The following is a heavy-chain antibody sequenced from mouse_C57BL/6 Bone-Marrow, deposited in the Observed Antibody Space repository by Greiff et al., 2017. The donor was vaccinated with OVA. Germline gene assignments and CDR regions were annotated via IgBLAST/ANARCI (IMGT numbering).Heavy chain of an antibody. J-gene: IGHJ1*03. CDR2: IDPADSET. CDR3: ARRGGSSYIWYFDV. D-gene: IGHD1-1*01. Sequence: QVQLQRPGAALVRPGSSVKLSCKASGYTFTSYWMHWVKQRPIQGLAWIGNIDPADSETNYNQKVKATANLTVDKSSSTAYMQLSSLTSEDSAVYYCARRGGSSYIWYFDVWGTGTTVTVSS. CDR1: GYTFTSYW. V-gene: IGHV1-52*01.